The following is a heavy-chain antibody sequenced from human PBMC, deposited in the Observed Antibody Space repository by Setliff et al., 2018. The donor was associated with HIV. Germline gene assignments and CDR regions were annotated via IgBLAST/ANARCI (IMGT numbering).Heavy chain of an antibody. CDR2: IYPGDMDV. D-gene: IGHD3-10*01. J-gene: IGHJ4*02. CDR3: ARGGYWYDDNPYYRPLDY. V-gene: IGHV5-51*01. Sequence: GSLKISCKASGYRFNNYWIGWVRQMPGKGLEWMGIIYPGDMDVKYNPSFQGRVTISADRFRTTTYLQWSGLKASDTAIYYCARGGYWYDDNPYYRPLDYWGQGTLVTVSS. CDR1: GYRFNNYW.